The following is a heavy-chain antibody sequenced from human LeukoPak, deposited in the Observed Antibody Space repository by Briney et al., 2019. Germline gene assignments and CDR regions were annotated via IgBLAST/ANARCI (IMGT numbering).Heavy chain of an antibody. V-gene: IGHV4-34*01. Sequence: SETLSLTCAVYGGSFSGYYWSWIRQPPGKGLEWIGEINHSGSTNYNPSLKSRVTISVDTSKNQFSLKLSSVTAADTAVYYCARGQQWRGYFDYWGQGTLVTVSS. J-gene: IGHJ4*02. CDR2: INHSGST. CDR1: GGSFSGYY. CDR3: ARGQQWRGYFDY. D-gene: IGHD6-19*01.